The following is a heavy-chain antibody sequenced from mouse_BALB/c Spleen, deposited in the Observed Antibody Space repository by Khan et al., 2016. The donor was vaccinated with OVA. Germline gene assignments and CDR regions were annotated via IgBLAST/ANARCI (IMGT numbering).Heavy chain of an antibody. D-gene: IGHD1-3*01. V-gene: IGHV1-5*01. CDR2: IYPGNSDT. J-gene: IGHJ3*01. CDR1: GYSFTSYL. CDR3: TRGGVSSFAY. Sequence: VQLQQSGTVLAGPGASVKMSCKASGYSFTSYLIHWVKQRPGQGLEWIGDIYPGNSDTRYNQKFKDKAKLTSGTSASTAYLELSSLTNEDSAVYYCTRGGVSSFAYWGQGTLVTVSA.